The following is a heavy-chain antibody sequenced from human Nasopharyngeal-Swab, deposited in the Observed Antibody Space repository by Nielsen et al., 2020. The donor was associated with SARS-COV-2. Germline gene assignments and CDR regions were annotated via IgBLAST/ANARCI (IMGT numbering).Heavy chain of an antibody. D-gene: IGHD6-13*01. Sequence: VRQMSGKGLEWIGSIYYSGSTYYNPSLKSRVTISVDTSKNQFSLKLSSVTAADTAVYYCASPSGYSSSWYRADWFDPWGQGTLVTVSS. J-gene: IGHJ5*02. V-gene: IGHV4-39*01. CDR3: ASPSGYSSSWYRADWFDP. CDR2: IYYSGST.